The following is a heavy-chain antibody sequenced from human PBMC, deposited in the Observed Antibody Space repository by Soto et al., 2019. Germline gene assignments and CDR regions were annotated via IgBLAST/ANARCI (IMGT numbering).Heavy chain of an antibody. Sequence: GGSLRLACAASGFTFSDYGMHWVRQAPGKGLEWVAGIWYDGSNTDYVDSVKGRFTISRDNSKNTAYLQMNGLRAEDTAIYYCARDKVGSVGTAIFNYWGQGTLVTVSS. J-gene: IGHJ4*02. V-gene: IGHV3-33*01. CDR1: GFTFSDYG. CDR2: IWYDGSNT. CDR3: ARDKVGSVGTAIFNY. D-gene: IGHD1-26*01.